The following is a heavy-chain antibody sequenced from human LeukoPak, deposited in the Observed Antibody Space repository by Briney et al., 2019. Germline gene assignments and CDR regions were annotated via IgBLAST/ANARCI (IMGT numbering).Heavy chain of an antibody. J-gene: IGHJ3*02. Sequence: GGSLRLSCAASGFTFSSYSMNWVRQAPGKGREWVSSISSSSSYIYYADSVKGRFTISRDNAKNSLYLQMNSLRAEETAVYYCARDRTGIVGANDAFDIWGQGTMVTVSS. CDR2: ISSSSSYI. CDR3: ARDRTGIVGANDAFDI. CDR1: GFTFSSYS. V-gene: IGHV3-21*01. D-gene: IGHD1-26*01.